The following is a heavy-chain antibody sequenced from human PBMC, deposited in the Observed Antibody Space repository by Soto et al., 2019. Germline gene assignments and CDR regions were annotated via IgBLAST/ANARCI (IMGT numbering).Heavy chain of an antibody. CDR3: ARARSTVPTGWYYFDY. CDR1: GFTFSSYD. V-gene: IGHV3-13*05. CDR2: IGTAGDP. Sequence: EVQLVESGGGLVQPGGSLRLSCAASGFTFSSYDMHWVRQATGKGLEWVSAIGTAGDPYYPGSVKGRFTISRENAKNSLYLQMNSLRAGDPAVYYCARARSTVPTGWYYFDYWGQGTLVTVSS. D-gene: IGHD4-17*01. J-gene: IGHJ4*02.